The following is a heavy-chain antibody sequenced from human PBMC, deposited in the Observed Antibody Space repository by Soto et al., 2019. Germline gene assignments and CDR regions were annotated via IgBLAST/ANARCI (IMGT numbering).Heavy chain of an antibody. Sequence: PGGSLRLSCAASGFTFSSYSMNWVRQAPGKGLEWVSYISSSSSTIYYADSVKGRFTISRGNAKNSLYLQMNSLRDEDTAVYYCARGDHPLSGYDPNFDYWGQGTLVTVSS. CDR1: GFTFSSYS. CDR2: ISSSSSTI. V-gene: IGHV3-48*02. CDR3: ARGDHPLSGYDPNFDY. D-gene: IGHD5-12*01. J-gene: IGHJ4*02.